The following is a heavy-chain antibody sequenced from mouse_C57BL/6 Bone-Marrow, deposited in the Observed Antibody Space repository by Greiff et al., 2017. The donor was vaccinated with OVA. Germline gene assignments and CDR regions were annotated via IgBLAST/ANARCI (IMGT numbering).Heavy chain of an antibody. V-gene: IGHV1-53*01. Sequence: QVHVKQPGTELVKPGASVKLSCKASGYTFTSYWMHWVKQRPGQGLEWIGNINPSNGGTNYNEKFKSKATLTVDKSSSTAYMQLSSLTSEDSAVYYCARDYYDYSYAMDYWGQGTSVTVSS. J-gene: IGHJ4*01. CDR2: INPSNGGT. D-gene: IGHD2-4*01. CDR1: GYTFTSYW. CDR3: ARDYYDYSYAMDY.